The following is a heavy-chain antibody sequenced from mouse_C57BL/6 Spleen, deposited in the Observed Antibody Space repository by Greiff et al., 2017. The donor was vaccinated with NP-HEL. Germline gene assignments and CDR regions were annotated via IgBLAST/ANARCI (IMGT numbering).Heavy chain of an antibody. J-gene: IGHJ1*03. Sequence: VQLQQSGPELVKPGASVKIPCKASGYTFTDYNMDWVKQSHGKSLEWIGDINPNNGGTIYNQKFKGKATLTVDKSSSTAYMELRSLTSEDTAVYYCASSYYYGSSTYWYFDVWGTGTTVTVSS. V-gene: IGHV1-18*01. D-gene: IGHD1-1*01. CDR1: GYTFTDYN. CDR2: INPNNGGT. CDR3: ASSYYYGSSTYWYFDV.